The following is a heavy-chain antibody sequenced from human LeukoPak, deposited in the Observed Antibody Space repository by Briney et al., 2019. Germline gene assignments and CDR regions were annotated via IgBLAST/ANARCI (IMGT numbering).Heavy chain of an antibody. D-gene: IGHD2-15*01. Sequence: SETLSLTCTVSGGSISSGSYYWSWIRQPAGKGLEWIGRIYTSGSTNCNPSLKSRVTISVDTSKNQFSLKLSSVTAADTAVYYCARASDCSGGSCGLWFDPWGQGTLVTVSS. CDR2: IYTSGST. CDR1: GGSISSGSYY. CDR3: ARASDCSGGSCGLWFDP. V-gene: IGHV4-61*02. J-gene: IGHJ5*02.